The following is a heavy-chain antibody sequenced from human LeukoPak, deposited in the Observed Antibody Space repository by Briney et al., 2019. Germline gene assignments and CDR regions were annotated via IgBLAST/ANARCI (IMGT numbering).Heavy chain of an antibody. D-gene: IGHD2-15*01. CDR2: IYYSGST. J-gene: IGHJ4*02. Sequence: SETLSLTCTVSGGSISSSSYYWGWIRQPPGKGLEWIGSIYYSGSTYYNPSLKSRVTISVDTSKNQFSLKLSSVTAADTAVYYCARGLEYCSGGSCYGGWYFDYWGQGTLVTVSS. V-gene: IGHV4-39*01. CDR3: ARGLEYCSGGSCYGGWYFDY. CDR1: GGSISSSSYY.